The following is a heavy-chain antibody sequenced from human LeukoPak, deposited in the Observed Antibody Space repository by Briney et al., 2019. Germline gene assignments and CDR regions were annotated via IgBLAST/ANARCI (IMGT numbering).Heavy chain of an antibody. CDR1: GYTFTAYY. D-gene: IGHD2-15*01. V-gene: IGHV1-2*02. CDR3: ASYPRYVSTPPFDY. J-gene: IGHJ4*02. CDR2: INPNTGDT. Sequence: ASVRVSCKASGYTFTAYYMHWVRQAPGQGLEWMGWINPNTGDTNYAQKFQGRVTMTRDTTISTAYLELSRLTSDDTAVYYCASYPRYVSTPPFDYWGPGTLVTVSS.